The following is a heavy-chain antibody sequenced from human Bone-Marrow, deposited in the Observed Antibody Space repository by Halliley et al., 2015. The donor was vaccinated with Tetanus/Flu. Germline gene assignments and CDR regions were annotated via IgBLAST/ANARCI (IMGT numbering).Heavy chain of an antibody. CDR2: VHHSGST. CDR1: GYSISSGYY. CDR3: AREDGVDSLDF. D-gene: IGHD4-17*01. V-gene: IGHV4-38-2*02. J-gene: IGHJ4*02. Sequence: TLSLTCVVSGYSISSGYYWDWIRQSPGKGLEWIASVHHSGSTYYNPSLKSRVTISLDTSKNQVSLNLNSVTAAGTAVYFCAREDGVDSLDFWGRGTLVTVSS.